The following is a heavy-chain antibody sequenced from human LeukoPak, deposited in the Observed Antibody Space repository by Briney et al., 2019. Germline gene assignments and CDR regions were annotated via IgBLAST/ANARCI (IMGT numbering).Heavy chain of an antibody. Sequence: LETLSLTCAVYGGSFSGYYWSWIRQPPGKGLDWNGEINHSGSTNYNPSLKSRVTISVDTSKNQFSLKLSSVTAADTAVYYCARASYYDSSGYSPYFDYWGLGTLVTVSS. CDR1: GGSFSGYY. V-gene: IGHV4-34*01. D-gene: IGHD3-22*01. J-gene: IGHJ4*02. CDR2: INHSGST. CDR3: ARASYYDSSGYSPYFDY.